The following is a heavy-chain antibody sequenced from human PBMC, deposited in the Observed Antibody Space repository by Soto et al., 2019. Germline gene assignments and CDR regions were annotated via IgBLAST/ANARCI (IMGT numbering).Heavy chain of an antibody. D-gene: IGHD6-19*01. CDR3: ARGPYSSGWYVVDY. V-gene: IGHV4-4*07. J-gene: IGHJ4*02. CDR1: GASISAYA. CDR2: LYSSGNT. Sequence: SETLSLTCTVSGASISAYALSWIRQPAGKGLEWIGRLYSSGNTNYNPSFKSRLTMSADTSKNQFSLKLSSVTAADTAVYYCARGPYSSGWYVVDYWGQGTLVTVSS.